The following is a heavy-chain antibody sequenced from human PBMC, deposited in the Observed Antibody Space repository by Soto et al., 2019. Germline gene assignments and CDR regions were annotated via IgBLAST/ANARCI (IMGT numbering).Heavy chain of an antibody. CDR1: GFSSSPFW. J-gene: IGHJ4*02. D-gene: IGHD6-19*01. CDR3: TGGSGWLQRD. Sequence: EVQLVESGGGLVQPGGSLRLSCADSGFSSSPFWRTWVRQAPGKGLEWVALIKQDGSEEWYVDSVKGRFAISRDNAKNSVYLQMDSLRVEDTAVYYCTGGSGWLQRDWGQGTLVTVSS. V-gene: IGHV3-7*04. CDR2: IKQDGSEE.